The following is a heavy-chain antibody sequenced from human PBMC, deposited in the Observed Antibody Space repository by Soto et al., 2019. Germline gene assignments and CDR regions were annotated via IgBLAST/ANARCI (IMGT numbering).Heavy chain of an antibody. CDR2: IYYSGST. V-gene: IGHV4-39*01. Sequence: SETLSLTCTVSGGSISSSSYYWGWIRQPPGKGLEWIGSIYYSGSTYYNPSLKSRVTISVDTSKNQFSLKLSSVTAADTAVYYCASRRASAGDLFDYWGQGTLVTVSS. CDR1: GGSISSSSYY. D-gene: IGHD6-13*01. CDR3: ASRRASAGDLFDY. J-gene: IGHJ4*02.